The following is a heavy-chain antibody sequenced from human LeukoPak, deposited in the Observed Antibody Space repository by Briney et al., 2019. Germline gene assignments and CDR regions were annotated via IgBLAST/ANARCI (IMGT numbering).Heavy chain of an antibody. CDR3: ASTDYSSSLDY. J-gene: IGHJ4*02. Sequence: SETLSLTCTVSGGSMSPYHWGWIRQPPGKGLEWTGYIYYSGSTNYNPSLNSRVTISVDTSKNQFSLKLSSVTAADTAVYYCASTDYSSSLDYWGQGTLVTVSS. CDR2: IYYSGST. V-gene: IGHV4-59*01. CDR1: GGSMSPYH. D-gene: IGHD6-6*01.